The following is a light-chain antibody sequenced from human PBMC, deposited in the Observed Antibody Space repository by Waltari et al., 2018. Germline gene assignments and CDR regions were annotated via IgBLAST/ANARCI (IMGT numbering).Light chain of an antibody. V-gene: IGLV2-23*03. CDR2: EGS. Sequence: HSALTQPASVSESPAHSITPSCPGTSSYVRCYNLVSWYQQHTGKAPKLMIYEGSKRPSGVSNRFSGSKSGNTASLTISGLQAEDEADYYCCSYAGSSTFAVFGGGTKLTVL. CDR1: SSYVRCYNL. J-gene: IGLJ3*02. CDR3: CSYAGSSTFAV.